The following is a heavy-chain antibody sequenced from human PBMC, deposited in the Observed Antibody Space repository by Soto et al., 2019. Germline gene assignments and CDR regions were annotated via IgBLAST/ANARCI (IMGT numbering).Heavy chain of an antibody. D-gene: IGHD3-3*01. J-gene: IGHJ4*02. CDR2: LSYDGSHN. Sequence: QVQLVESGGGVVQPGRSLRLSCAASGFTFSSYAMHWVRQTPDKGLEWVAFLSYDGSHNYYVDSVKGRFTISRDNSKNTLYLQMNSLRVEDTAGYYCSKYRSTICGVVTYYFDYWGQGTLVNVSS. CDR1: GFTFSSYA. CDR3: SKYRSTICGVVTYYFDY. V-gene: IGHV3-30*18.